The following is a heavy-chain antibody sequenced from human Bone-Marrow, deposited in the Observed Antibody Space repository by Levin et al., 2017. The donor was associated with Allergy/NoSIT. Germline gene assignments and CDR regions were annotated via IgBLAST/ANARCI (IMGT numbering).Heavy chain of an antibody. V-gene: IGHV3-23*01. Sequence: LGESLKISCAASGFTFSRYAMSWVRQAPGKGLEWVSAISGSGGGGTYYADSVKGRFTISRDNSRNTVFLEMNSLRVEDTAIYYCAKEGCSGGSCYWGPLDYWGQGTLVTVSS. CDR1: GFTFSRYA. CDR3: AKEGCSGGSCYWGPLDY. CDR2: ISGSGGGGT. D-gene: IGHD2-15*01. J-gene: IGHJ4*02.